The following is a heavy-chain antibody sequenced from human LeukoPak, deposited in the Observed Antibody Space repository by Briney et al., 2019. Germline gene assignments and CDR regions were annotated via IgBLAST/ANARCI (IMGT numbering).Heavy chain of an antibody. V-gene: IGHV1-2*02. Sequence: GASVKVSCKASGYTFTGYYMHWVRQAPGQGLEWMGWINPNSGGTNYAQKFQGRVTMTRDTSISTVYMELSRLRSDDTAVYYCARDLAAAGTSIGFDPWGQGTLVTVSS. J-gene: IGHJ5*02. CDR1: GYTFTGYY. CDR2: INPNSGGT. D-gene: IGHD6-13*01. CDR3: ARDLAAAGTSIGFDP.